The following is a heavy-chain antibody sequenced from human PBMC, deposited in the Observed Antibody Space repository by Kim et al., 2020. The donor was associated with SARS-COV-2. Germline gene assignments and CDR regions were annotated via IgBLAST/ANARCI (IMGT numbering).Heavy chain of an antibody. D-gene: IGHD3-10*01. Sequence: TGYAQKFQGRVTMTRNTSISTAYMELSSLGSEDTAVYYCARSLVRGVNYWGQGTLVTVSS. CDR2: T. CDR3: ARSLVRGVNY. V-gene: IGHV1-8*01. J-gene: IGHJ4*02.